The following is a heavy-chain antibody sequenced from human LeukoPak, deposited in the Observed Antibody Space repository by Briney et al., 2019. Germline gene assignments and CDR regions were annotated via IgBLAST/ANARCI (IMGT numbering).Heavy chain of an antibody. J-gene: IGHJ4*02. D-gene: IGHD5-12*01. CDR2: ISYDGSNK. Sequence: PGGSLRLSCAASGFTFSSYAMHWVRQALGKGLGWVAVISYDGSNKYYADSVKGRFTISRDNSKNTLYLQMNSLRSEDTAVYYCARDPGLSGYYFDYWGQGTLVTVSS. CDR1: GFTFSSYA. V-gene: IGHV3-30-3*01. CDR3: ARDPGLSGYYFDY.